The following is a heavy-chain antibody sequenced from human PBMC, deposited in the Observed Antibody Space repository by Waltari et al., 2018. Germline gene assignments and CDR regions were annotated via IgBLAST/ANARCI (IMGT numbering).Heavy chain of an antibody. CDR2: TNAGNGNT. V-gene: IGHV1-3*01. D-gene: IGHD6-6*01. Sequence: QVQLVQSGAEVKKPGASVKVSCKASGYTFTSYAMHWVRQAPGKRLEWMGWTNAGNGNTKYSQKFQGRVTITRDTSASTAYMELSSLRSEDTAVYYCARAQLVLVYYFDYWGQGTLVTVSS. CDR3: ARAQLVLVYYFDY. J-gene: IGHJ4*02. CDR1: GYTFTSYA.